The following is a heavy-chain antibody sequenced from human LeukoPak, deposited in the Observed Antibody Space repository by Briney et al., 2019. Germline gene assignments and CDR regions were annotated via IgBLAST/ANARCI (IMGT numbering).Heavy chain of an antibody. Sequence: SETLSLTCTVSGGSISSYYWGWIRQPPGKGLEWIGSIYYSGSTYYNPSLKSRVTISVDTSKNQFSLKLSSVTAADTAVYYCARSTTVVTSQFDYWGQGTLVTVSS. CDR1: GGSISSYY. J-gene: IGHJ4*02. V-gene: IGHV4-39*07. D-gene: IGHD4-23*01. CDR3: ARSTTVVTSQFDY. CDR2: IYYSGST.